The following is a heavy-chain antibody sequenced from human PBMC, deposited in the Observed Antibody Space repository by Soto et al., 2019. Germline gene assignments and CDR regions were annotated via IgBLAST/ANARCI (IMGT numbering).Heavy chain of an antibody. CDR2: IYQRGGA. Sequence: QMQLQESGSGLLKPSQTLSLTCTVSGGSISSGGYSWSWIRQSPGKVLEWIGYIYQRGGAYYNPSLKSRVTISLYRSKNQFSLKLSSVTAADTAVYYCASGAAQTPNWYFDLWGRGTLVTVSS. D-gene: IGHD2-15*01. CDR1: GGSISSGGYS. V-gene: IGHV4-30-2*06. J-gene: IGHJ2*01. CDR3: ASGAAQTPNWYFDL.